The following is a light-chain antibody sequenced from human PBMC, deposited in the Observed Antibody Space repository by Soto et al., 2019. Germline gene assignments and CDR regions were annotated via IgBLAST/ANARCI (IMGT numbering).Light chain of an antibody. Sequence: IGMTQSQATLSVSPGERATVSCRAGQSVSSNLAWYQQKPGQAPRLLIYGASTRATGIPARFSGSGSGTEFTLTISSLQSEDFAVYYCQQYNNWPRTFGQGTKWIS. CDR1: QSVSSN. V-gene: IGKV3-15*01. J-gene: IGKJ1*01. CDR2: GAS. CDR3: QQYNNWPRT.